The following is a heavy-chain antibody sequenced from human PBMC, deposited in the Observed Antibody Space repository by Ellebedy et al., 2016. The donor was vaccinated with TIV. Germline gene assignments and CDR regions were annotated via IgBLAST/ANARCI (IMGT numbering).Heavy chain of an antibody. CDR3: ARDLEDGEVARSQY. D-gene: IGHD5-12*01. J-gene: IGHJ1*01. CDR1: GYTFPNFY. Sequence: AASVKVSCKTSGYTFPNFYIHWVRQAPGQGLEWMGVIYPGDDSTTYTQRFQGRVTVTSDTSTGSVYMELSNLRSDDTAIYYCARDLEDGEVARSQYWGQGTLVTVSS. CDR2: IYPGDDST. V-gene: IGHV1-46*01.